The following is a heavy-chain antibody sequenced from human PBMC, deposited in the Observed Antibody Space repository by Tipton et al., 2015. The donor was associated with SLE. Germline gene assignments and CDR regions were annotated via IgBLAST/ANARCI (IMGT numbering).Heavy chain of an antibody. Sequence: TLSLTCAVYGGSFSGYYWSWIRQPPGRGLEWIGEINHSGRTNYKSSLKSRVTISVDTSKNQFSLKLSSVTAADTAVYYCARRLTRYSGYDYFDYWGRGTLLTVSS. CDR2: INHSGRT. CDR3: ARRLTRYSGYDYFDY. CDR1: GGSFSGYY. D-gene: IGHD5-12*01. J-gene: IGHJ4*02. V-gene: IGHV4-34*01.